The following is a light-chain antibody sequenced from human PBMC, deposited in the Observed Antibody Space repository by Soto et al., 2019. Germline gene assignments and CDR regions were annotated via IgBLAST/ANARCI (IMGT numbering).Light chain of an antibody. CDR3: HTWGTGIHVV. Sequence: QLVLTQSPSASASLGASVKLTCTLSSGHSSYAIAWHQQQPEKGPRYLMKLNSDGSHSKGDGIPDRFSGSSSGAERYLTISSLQSEDEPDYYCHTWGTGIHVVFGGGTKLTVL. CDR2: LNSDGSH. CDR1: SGHSSYA. V-gene: IGLV4-69*01. J-gene: IGLJ2*01.